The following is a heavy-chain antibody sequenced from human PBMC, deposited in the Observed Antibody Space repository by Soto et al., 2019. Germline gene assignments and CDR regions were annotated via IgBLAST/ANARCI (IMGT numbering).Heavy chain of an antibody. V-gene: IGHV3-74*01. J-gene: IGHJ4*02. CDR3: ATVFEH. CDR2: VDSDGSGT. CDR1: GITFSGYW. Sequence: EVQLVESGGGSVQPGGSLRLSCVASGITFSGYWMHWVRQVPGKGLVWVARVDSDGSGTSYADSVKGRFTISRDNAKNTLYLPMNSLRVEDTAVYYCATVFEHWGQGSQVTVSP.